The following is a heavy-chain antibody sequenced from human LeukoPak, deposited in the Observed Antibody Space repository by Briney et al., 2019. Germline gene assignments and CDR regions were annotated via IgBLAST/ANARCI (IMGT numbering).Heavy chain of an antibody. CDR2: INPSGGST. V-gene: IGHV1-46*01. D-gene: IGHD2-2*01. CDR1: GCTFSSYA. CDR3: ARGQLPLGGYYYYYMDV. J-gene: IGHJ6*03. Sequence: ASVKVSCKASGCTFSSYAISWVRQAPGQGLEWMGIINPSGGSTSYAQKFQGRVTMTTDTSTSTVYMEVRGLRSDDTAMYYCARGQLPLGGYYYYYMDVWGKGTTVTISS.